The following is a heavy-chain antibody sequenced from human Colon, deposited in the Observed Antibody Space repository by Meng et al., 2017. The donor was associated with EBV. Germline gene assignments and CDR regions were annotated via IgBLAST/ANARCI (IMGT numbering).Heavy chain of an antibody. D-gene: IGHD5-24*01. CDR3: ARGNAYNAPSFDY. J-gene: IGHJ4*02. CDR1: GASISSNNW. V-gene: IGHV4-4*02. Sequence: GQRRESGPGLVEPSGTLSLTCAVSGASISSNNWWSWVRQPPGKGLEWIGEIYHGGNTNYNPSLKSRVTISVDRSNDQFSLSLSSVTAADTAVYYCARGNAYNAPSFDYWGQGTLVTVSS. CDR2: IYHGGNT.